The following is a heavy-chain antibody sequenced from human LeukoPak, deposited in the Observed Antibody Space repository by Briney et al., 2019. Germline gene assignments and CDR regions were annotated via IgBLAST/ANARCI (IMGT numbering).Heavy chain of an antibody. Sequence: PGGSLRLSCAASGFTFSSYSMNWVRQAPGKGLEWVSYISSSSSTIYYADSVKGRFTISRDNAKNSLYLQMNSLRAEDTAVYYCAGVSLSSSYYYYYYMDVWGKGTTVTVSS. CDR2: ISSSSSTI. CDR1: GFTFSSYS. D-gene: IGHD6-6*01. J-gene: IGHJ6*03. CDR3: AGVSLSSSYYYYYYMDV. V-gene: IGHV3-48*04.